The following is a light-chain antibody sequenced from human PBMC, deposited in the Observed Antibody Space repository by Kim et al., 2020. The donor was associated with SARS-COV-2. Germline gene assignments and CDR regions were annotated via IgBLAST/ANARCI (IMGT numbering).Light chain of an antibody. J-gene: IGKJ1*01. CDR2: GTP. V-gene: IGKV3-20*01. Sequence: SPGERAPPACAATQSVSGGNLAWSQQKPGQAPRLLTYGTPSRATGIPAMFSGSGSGTDFTLTISRLEPEDFAVYYCQQYRSSPWTFCQGTKVDIK. CDR1: QSVSGGN. CDR3: QQYRSSPWT.